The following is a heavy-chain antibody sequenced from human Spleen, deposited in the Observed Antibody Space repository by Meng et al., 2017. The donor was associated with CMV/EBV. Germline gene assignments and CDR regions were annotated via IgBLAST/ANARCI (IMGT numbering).Heavy chain of an antibody. CDR1: GDSVSSNSAA. J-gene: IGHJ4*02. D-gene: IGHD6-6*01. CDR3: ARSLPYDSSSSWGGVGY. Sequence: QVQLQQSGPGLVKPSQTLPLTCAISGDSVSSNSAAWNWIRQSPSRGLEWLGRTYYRSKWYNDYAVSVKSRITINPDTSKNQFSLQLNSVTPEDTAVYYCARSLPYDSSSSWGGVGYWGQGTLVTVSS. CDR2: TYYRSKWYN. V-gene: IGHV6-1*01.